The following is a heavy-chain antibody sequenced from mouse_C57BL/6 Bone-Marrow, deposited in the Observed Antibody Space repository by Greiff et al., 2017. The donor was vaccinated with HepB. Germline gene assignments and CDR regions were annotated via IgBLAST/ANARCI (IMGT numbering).Heavy chain of an antibody. V-gene: IGHV5-12*01. CDR3: ARQGGVTTYFDY. Sequence: EVQLVESGGGLVQPGGSLKLSCAASGFTFSDYYMYWVRQTPEKRLEWVAYISNGGGSTYYPDTVKGRFTISRDNAKNTLYLQMSRLKSEDTAMYYCARQGGVTTYFDYWGQGTTLTVSS. D-gene: IGHD2-2*01. CDR2: ISNGGGST. J-gene: IGHJ2*01. CDR1: GFTFSDYY.